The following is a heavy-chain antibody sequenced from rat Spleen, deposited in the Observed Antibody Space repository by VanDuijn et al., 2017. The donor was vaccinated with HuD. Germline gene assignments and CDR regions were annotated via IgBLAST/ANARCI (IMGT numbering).Heavy chain of an antibody. Sequence: EVQLVESGGGLVQPGRSLKLSCVASGFTFNNYWMTWIRQAPGKGLEWVASITNTGGSTYYPDSVKGRFTISRDNAKSTLYLQMNSLRSEDTVTYYCTRRGLSGLYVMDAWGQGASVTVSS. V-gene: IGHV5-31*01. CDR2: ITNTGGST. J-gene: IGHJ4*01. CDR3: TRRGLSGLYVMDA. CDR1: GFTFNNYW. D-gene: IGHD3-1*01.